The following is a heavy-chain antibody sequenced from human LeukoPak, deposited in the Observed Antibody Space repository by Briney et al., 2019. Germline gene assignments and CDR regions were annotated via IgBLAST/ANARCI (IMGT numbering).Heavy chain of an antibody. D-gene: IGHD3-22*01. CDR1: GFTFSDYY. J-gene: IGHJ4*02. Sequence: GGSLRLSCAASGFTFSDYYMSWIRQAPGKGLEWVSYISSSGSSICYADSVKGRFTISRDNAKNSLYLQMYSLRAEDTAVYYCARDGEFYYDSSSYWGQGSLVTVSS. CDR2: ISSSGSSI. V-gene: IGHV3-11*01. CDR3: ARDGEFYYDSSSY.